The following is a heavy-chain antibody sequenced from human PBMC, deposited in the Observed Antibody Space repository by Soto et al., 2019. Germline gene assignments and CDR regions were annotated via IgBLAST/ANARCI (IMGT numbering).Heavy chain of an antibody. Sequence: LSLTCAVSGASFTSNDWWTWVRQPPGRGLEWIGEIYRTGSTNYNPSLKSRVTISLDKSENQFSLKVTSLTAADTAVYYCASRDPGTSVDCWGQGTLVTVSS. D-gene: IGHD1-7*01. CDR2: IYRTGST. CDR1: GASFTSNDW. J-gene: IGHJ4*02. V-gene: IGHV4-4*02. CDR3: ASRDPGTSVDC.